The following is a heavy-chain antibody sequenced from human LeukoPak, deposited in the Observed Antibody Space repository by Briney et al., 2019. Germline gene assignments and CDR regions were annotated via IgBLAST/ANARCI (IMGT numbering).Heavy chain of an antibody. CDR1: GGTFSSYA. CDR2: IIPIFGTA. Sequence: ASVKVSCKASGGTFSSYAISWVRQAPGQGLEWMGGIIPIFGTANYAQKFQGRVTITTDESTSTAYMELSSLRSEGTAVYYCARGLDERYYYDSSGYGDAFDIWGQGTMVTVSS. D-gene: IGHD3-22*01. V-gene: IGHV1-69*05. J-gene: IGHJ3*02. CDR3: ARGLDERYYYDSSGYGDAFDI.